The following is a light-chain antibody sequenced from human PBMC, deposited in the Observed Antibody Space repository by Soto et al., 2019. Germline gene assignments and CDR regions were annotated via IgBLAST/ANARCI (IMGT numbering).Light chain of an antibody. CDR1: QSVSSK. Sequence: EIVMTQSPATLSVSPGERATLSCRASQSVSSKLAWYQQKPGQAPRLLIYGTSTRATGIPARFSGSGSGTEFTLTISSLQPDDFATYYCQQYNGYPLTFGPGTKADIK. V-gene: IGKV3-15*01. CDR3: QQYNGYPLT. CDR2: GTS. J-gene: IGKJ3*01.